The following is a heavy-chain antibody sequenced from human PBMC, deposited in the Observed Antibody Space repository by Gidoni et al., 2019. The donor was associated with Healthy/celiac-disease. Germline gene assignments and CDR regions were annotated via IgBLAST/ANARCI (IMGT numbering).Heavy chain of an antibody. CDR1: GFPFSSYA. Sequence: EVQLLESGGGLAQPGGSLRLSCAASGFPFSSYAMSWVRQAPGKGLEWVSAISGSGGSTYDADSVKGRFTISRDNSKNTLYLQMNSLRAEDTAVYYCAKVGTAGTILDAFDIWGQGTMVTVSS. D-gene: IGHD6-13*01. CDR2: ISGSGGST. V-gene: IGHV3-23*01. J-gene: IGHJ3*02. CDR3: AKVGTAGTILDAFDI.